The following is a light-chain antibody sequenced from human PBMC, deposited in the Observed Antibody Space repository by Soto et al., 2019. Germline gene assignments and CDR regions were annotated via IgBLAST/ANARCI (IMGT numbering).Light chain of an antibody. Sequence: DIVMTQSPDSLAVSLGERATINCKSSQSVLYSSNNKNYLAWYQQKPGQPPKQLIYWASTRESGVPDRFSGSGSGTDFTLSISSLQAEDVAVYYCQQYYSTLTWTFGQGTKVEIK. CDR2: WAS. V-gene: IGKV4-1*01. CDR3: QQYYSTLTWT. CDR1: QSVLYSSNNKNY. J-gene: IGKJ1*01.